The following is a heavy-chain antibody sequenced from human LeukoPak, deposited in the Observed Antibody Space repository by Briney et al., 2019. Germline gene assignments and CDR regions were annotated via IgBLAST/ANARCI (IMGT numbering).Heavy chain of an antibody. V-gene: IGHV3-23*01. CDR1: GFTFSSYA. CDR2: ISGSGGST. CDR3: AKAGSGWYREYFQH. J-gene: IGHJ1*01. D-gene: IGHD6-19*01. Sequence: GGSLRLSCAASGFTFSSYAMSWVRQAPGKGLEWVSAISGSGGSTYYAGSVKGRFTISRDNSKNTLYLQMNSLRAEDTAVYYCAKAGSGWYREYFQHWGQGTLVTVSS.